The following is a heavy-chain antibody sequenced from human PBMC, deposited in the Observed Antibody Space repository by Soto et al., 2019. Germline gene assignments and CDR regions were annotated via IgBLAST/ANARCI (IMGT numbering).Heavy chain of an antibody. D-gene: IGHD3-16*01. CDR2: ISYDGSNK. V-gene: IGHV3-30*18. CDR3: AKRLSDDWGFDI. J-gene: IGHJ3*02. CDR1: GFTFSSYG. Sequence: GGSLRLSCAASGFTFSSYGMHWVRQAPGKGLEWVAVISYDGSNKYYADSVKGRFTISRDNSKNTLYLQMNSLRAEDTAVYYCAKRLSDDWGFDIWGQGTMVTVSS.